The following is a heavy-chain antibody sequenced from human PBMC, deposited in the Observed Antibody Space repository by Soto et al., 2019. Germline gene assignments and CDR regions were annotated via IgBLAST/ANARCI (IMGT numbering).Heavy chain of an antibody. Sequence: ASVKVSCKVSGYTLTELSMHWVRQAPGKGLEWMGGFDPEDGETIYAQKFQGRVTMTEDTSTDTAYMELSSLRSEDTAVYYCATVRITLLCYCYGMDVWGQGTTVTVSS. V-gene: IGHV1-24*01. CDR1: GYTLTELS. CDR2: FDPEDGET. D-gene: IGHD1-20*01. CDR3: ATVRITLLCYCYGMDV. J-gene: IGHJ6*02.